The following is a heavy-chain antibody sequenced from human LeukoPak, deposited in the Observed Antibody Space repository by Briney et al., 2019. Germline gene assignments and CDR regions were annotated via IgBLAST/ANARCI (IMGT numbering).Heavy chain of an antibody. D-gene: IGHD3/OR15-3a*01. CDR2: IYYSGST. CDR1: GGSISSYY. Sequence: PSETLSLTCTVSGGSISSYYWSWIRQPPGKGLDWIGYIYYSGSTNYNPSLKSRVTISVDTSKNQFSLRLTSVTAADTAVYYCARQTGSGLFILPGGQGTLVTVSS. J-gene: IGHJ4*02. CDR3: ARQTGSGLFILP. V-gene: IGHV4-59*08.